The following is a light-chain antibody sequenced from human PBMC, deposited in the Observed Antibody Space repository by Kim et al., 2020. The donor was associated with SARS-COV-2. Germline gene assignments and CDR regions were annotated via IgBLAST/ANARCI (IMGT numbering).Light chain of an antibody. CDR2: KVT. J-gene: IGKJ2*01. V-gene: IGKV1-5*03. CDR3: QQYTSFSST. Sequence: DIQMTQSPSTLSASVGDRVTITCRASQSVDNLLAWYQQKPGKGPKLLIYKVTILESGVPSRFSGSGSGTEFTLTITNLQPDDFATYYCQQYTSFSSTFGQGTKVDIK. CDR1: QSVDNL.